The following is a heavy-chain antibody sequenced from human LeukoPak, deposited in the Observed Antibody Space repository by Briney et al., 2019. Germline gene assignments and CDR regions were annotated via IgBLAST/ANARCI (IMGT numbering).Heavy chain of an antibody. D-gene: IGHD2-8*02. V-gene: IGHV1-2*02. CDR1: GYTFSDYY. J-gene: IGHJ4*02. CDR2: INPDSGAT. CDR3: ARDFTGGYFDY. Sequence: ASVKVSCKTSGYTFSDYYVHRVRQAPGQGFERMGWINPDSGATNYAQKFQGRVTMTRDTSISTAYMELSRLRSDDTAVYYCARDFTGGYFDYWGQGTLVTVSS.